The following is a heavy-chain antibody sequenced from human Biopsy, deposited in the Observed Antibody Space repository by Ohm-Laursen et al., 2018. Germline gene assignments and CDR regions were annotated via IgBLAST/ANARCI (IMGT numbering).Heavy chain of an antibody. CDR1: GYTFTSYG. V-gene: IGHV1-18*01. J-gene: IGHJ4*02. CDR2: ISGNNGKT. CDR3: ARIAAAGWDDY. Sequence: ASVKVSCKASGYTFTSYGMSWVRQAPGQGFDWMGRISGNNGKTDYGQKFQGRITMTIDAATSTVYMTLRSLKADDTAVYYCARIAAAGWDDYWGQGTLVTVSS. D-gene: IGHD6-25*01.